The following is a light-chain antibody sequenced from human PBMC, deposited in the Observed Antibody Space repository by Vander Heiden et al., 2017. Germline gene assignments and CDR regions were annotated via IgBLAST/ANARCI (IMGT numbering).Light chain of an antibody. CDR2: GAS. V-gene: IGKV3-15*01. CDR1: QSIGDN. CDR3: QQYYDWPPYT. J-gene: IGKJ2*01. Sequence: DMVLTQSPATLSVSPGERATLSCRASQSIGDNLAWYQQKPGQAPRLLIYGASTRATGIPARFSGSGSGTEFTLTISSLQSEDFAVDYCQQYYDWPPYTFGQGTKVEIK.